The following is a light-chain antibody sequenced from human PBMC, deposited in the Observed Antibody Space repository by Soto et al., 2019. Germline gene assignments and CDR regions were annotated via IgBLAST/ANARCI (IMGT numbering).Light chain of an antibody. V-gene: IGLV8-61*01. Sequence: QAVVTQEPSFSVSPGGTITLTCGSSSGTVSTNNYPSWYQQTPGQAPRTLIYNTNTRSSGVPDRFSGSILGNQAALTITGAQADDECDYYCLLYVGSGIHWVFGGGTKLTVL. CDR1: SGTVSTNNY. J-gene: IGLJ3*02. CDR2: NTN. CDR3: LLYVGSGIHWV.